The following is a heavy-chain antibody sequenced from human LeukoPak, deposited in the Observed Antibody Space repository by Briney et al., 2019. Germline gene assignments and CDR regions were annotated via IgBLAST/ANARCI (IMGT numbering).Heavy chain of an antibody. Sequence: ASVKVSCKASGYTFTGYYMHWVRQAPGQGLEWMGWINPNSDGTDYAQKFQGRVTMTRDTSISTVYMELSSLRSEDTAVYYCARVGAGGSMVRGVITSEFDPWGQGTLVTVSS. CDR3: ARVGAGGSMVRGVITSEFDP. CDR1: GYTFTGYY. V-gene: IGHV1-2*02. J-gene: IGHJ5*02. CDR2: INPNSDGT. D-gene: IGHD3-10*01.